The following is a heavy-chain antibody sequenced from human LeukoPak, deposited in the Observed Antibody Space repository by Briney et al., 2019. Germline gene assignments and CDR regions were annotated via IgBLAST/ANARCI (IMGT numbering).Heavy chain of an antibody. J-gene: IGHJ4*02. CDR2: ISKSGDST. Sequence: GGPLRLSCAASGFTFSSYAISWVRQAPGKGLEWVSAISKSGDSTYYADSVKGRFTISRDNSKNTIYLQMNSLRVEDTAVYYCAKLSGWTGWFFDYWGQGTVVTVSS. CDR1: GFTFSSYA. D-gene: IGHD6-19*01. CDR3: AKLSGWTGWFFDY. V-gene: IGHV3-23*01.